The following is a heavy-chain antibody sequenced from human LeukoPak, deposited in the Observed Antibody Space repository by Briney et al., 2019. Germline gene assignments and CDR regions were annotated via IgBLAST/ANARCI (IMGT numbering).Heavy chain of an antibody. CDR3: AKDKGREGDY. Sequence: GGSLRLSCAASGFPFSNYGMHWVRQAPGKGLEWVAVISADGIDKYYADSVKGRFTIPRDNSKITLYLQMSSLRAEDTAVYYCAKDKGREGDYWGQGNLVTVSS. CDR1: GFPFSNYG. CDR2: ISADGIDK. V-gene: IGHV3-30*18. J-gene: IGHJ4*02.